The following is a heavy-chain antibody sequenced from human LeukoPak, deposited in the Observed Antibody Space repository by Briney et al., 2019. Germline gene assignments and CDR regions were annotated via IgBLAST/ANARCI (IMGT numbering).Heavy chain of an antibody. V-gene: IGHV5-10-1*01. CDR2: LDPSDSYT. J-gene: IGHJ6*02. CDR1: GYSFTSYW. D-gene: IGHD2-15*01. CDR3: ARLVWYPGDYGMDV. Sequence: GESLKISCTGSGYSFTSYWISWVRQMPGKGLEWMGTLDPSDSYTNYSPSFQGHVTISADKSISTAPLHWSSLKASDTAMYYCARLVWYPGDYGMDVWGQGTTVTVSS.